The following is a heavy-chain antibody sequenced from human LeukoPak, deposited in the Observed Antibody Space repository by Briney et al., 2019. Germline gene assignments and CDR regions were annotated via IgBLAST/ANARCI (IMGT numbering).Heavy chain of an antibody. CDR3: AKVSGGGLYYDGMDV. D-gene: IGHD1-14*01. V-gene: IGHV3-23*01. Sequence: GGSLRLSCAASGFTFSSYAMHWVRQAPGKGLEWVSVISGSGGTTYYADSVKGRFTISRDSSKNTLYLQMNSLRAEDTAVYYCAKVSGGGLYYDGMDVWGQGTTVTVSS. CDR1: GFTFSSYA. J-gene: IGHJ6*02. CDR2: ISGSGGTT.